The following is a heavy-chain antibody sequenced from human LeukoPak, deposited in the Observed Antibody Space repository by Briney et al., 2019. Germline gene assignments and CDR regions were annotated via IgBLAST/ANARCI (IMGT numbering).Heavy chain of an antibody. J-gene: IGHJ4*02. CDR3: ASEPDYLYYYDSSGYYSIDY. CDR1: GFTFSSYW. Sequence: PGGSLRLSCAASGFTFSSYWVSWVRQAPGKGLEWVANIKQDGSERNYVDSVKGRFTISRDNAKNSLFLQMNSLRAEDTAVYYCASEPDYLYYYDSSGYYSIDYWGQGTLVTVSS. CDR2: IKQDGSER. V-gene: IGHV3-7*01. D-gene: IGHD3-22*01.